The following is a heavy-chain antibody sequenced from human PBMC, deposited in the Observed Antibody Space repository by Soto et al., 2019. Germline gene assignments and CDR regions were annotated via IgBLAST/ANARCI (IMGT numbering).Heavy chain of an antibody. Sequence: GGSLRLSCGGSGSTFNNYAMSWVRQPPGKGLEWVSAVSGSGASTYYAESVKGRFTISRDNAKNTLYLQMNSLTAADTAIYSCAKGDRYFDWLFDSWGQGTRVTVSS. V-gene: IGHV3-23*01. CDR2: VSGSGAST. CDR1: GSTFNNYA. CDR3: AKGDRYFDWLFDS. J-gene: IGHJ4*02. D-gene: IGHD3-9*01.